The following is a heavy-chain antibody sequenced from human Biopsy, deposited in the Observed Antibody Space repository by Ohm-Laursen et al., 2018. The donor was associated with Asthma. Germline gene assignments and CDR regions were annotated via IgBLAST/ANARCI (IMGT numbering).Heavy chain of an antibody. CDR3: ARDLAGSCASASCYGFDS. CDR1: GGSINSGAFY. CDR2: INYSGNT. V-gene: IGHV4-31*11. J-gene: IGHJ5*01. D-gene: IGHD2-2*01. Sequence: TLSLTWAVSGGSINSGAFYWGWVRQHPGKGLEWIGYINYSGNTYYNPSLKSRVIISVETSKNQLSLKLTSVTAADSALYYCARDLAGSCASASCYGFDSWGQGAQVTVSS.